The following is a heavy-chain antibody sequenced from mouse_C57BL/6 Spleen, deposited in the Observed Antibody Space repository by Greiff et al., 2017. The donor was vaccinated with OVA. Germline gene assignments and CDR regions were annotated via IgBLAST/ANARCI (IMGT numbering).Heavy chain of an antibody. V-gene: IGHV3-6*01. D-gene: IGHD4-1*01. Sequence: EVKLQESGPGLVKPSQSLSLTCSVTGYSITSGYYWNWIRQFPGNKLEWMGYISYDGSNNYNPSLKNRISITRDTSKNQFFLKLNSVTTEDTATYYCARGPLGMDYWGQGTSVTVSS. CDR3: ARGPLGMDY. CDR2: ISYDGSN. CDR1: GYSITSGYY. J-gene: IGHJ4*01.